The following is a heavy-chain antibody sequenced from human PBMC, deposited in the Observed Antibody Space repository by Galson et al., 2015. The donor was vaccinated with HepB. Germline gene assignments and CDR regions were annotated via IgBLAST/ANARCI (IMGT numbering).Heavy chain of an antibody. CDR3: AERGPPDY. CDR1: GFTLSSHG. D-gene: IGHD3-10*01. CDR2: ITYDVSYR. J-gene: IGHJ4*02. Sequence: SLRLSCAASGFTLSSHGMYWVRQAPGKGLEWVAVITYDVSYRHYADSVKGRFTISRDKSKNILYLQMNSLRAEDTAVYYCAERGPPDYWGQGTLVTVSS. V-gene: IGHV3-30*03.